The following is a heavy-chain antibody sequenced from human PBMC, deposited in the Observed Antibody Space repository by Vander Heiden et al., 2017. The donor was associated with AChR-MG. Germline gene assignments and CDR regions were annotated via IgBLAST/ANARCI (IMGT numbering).Heavy chain of an antibody. V-gene: IGHV4-30-2*01. CDR3: AIDTGRYYYYGMDV. CDR1: GGSISSGGYS. J-gene: IGHJ6*01. CDR2: IYHSGST. Sequence: QLQLQESGSGLVKPSQTLSLTCAVPGGSISSGGYSWSWIRQPPGKGLEWIGYIYHSGSTYYNPSLKSRVTIPVDRSKNQFSLKLSSVTAADTAVYYCAIDTGRYYYYGMDVWGQGTTVTVSS. D-gene: IGHD3-10*01.